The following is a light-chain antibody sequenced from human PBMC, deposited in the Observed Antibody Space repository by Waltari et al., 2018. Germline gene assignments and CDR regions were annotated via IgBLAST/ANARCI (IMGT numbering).Light chain of an antibody. CDR3: QQLYSYPLT. Sequence: IQLTQSPSSLSASVGDRVTITCRASQGFSSNLAWFQQRPVKAPKLLIYAASTLQSGVPSRFSGSGSGTDFTLTITSLQPEDFATYYCQQLYSYPLTFGGGTKVEIK. CDR2: AAS. CDR1: QGFSSN. V-gene: IGKV1-9*01. J-gene: IGKJ4*01.